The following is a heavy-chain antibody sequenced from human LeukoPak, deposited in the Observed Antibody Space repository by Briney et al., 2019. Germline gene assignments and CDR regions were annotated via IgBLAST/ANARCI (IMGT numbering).Heavy chain of an antibody. Sequence: PGGSLRLSCAASGFTFSSYEMNWVRQAPGKGLEWVSYISSSGSTIYYADSVKGRFTISRDNAKNSLYLQMNSLRAEDTAVYYCAKLSGDSSGYPFDYWGQGTLVTVSS. V-gene: IGHV3-48*03. J-gene: IGHJ4*02. CDR2: ISSSGSTI. D-gene: IGHD3-22*01. CDR1: GFTFSSYE. CDR3: AKLSGDSSGYPFDY.